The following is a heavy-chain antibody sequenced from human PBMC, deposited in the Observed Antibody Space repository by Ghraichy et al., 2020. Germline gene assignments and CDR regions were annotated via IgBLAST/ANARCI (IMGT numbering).Heavy chain of an antibody. CDR1: GFTLSSNS. CDR3: ARVYCSSSRCFWGGSQNAFDI. D-gene: IGHD2-15*01. Sequence: GGSLRLSCAASGFTLSSNSMTWVRQAPGKGLEWVSSITSSSSYIYYADSVKGRFTISRDNAKNSLYLQMNSLRAEDTAVYYCARVYCSSSRCFWGGSQNAFDIWGQGTMVTVSS. J-gene: IGHJ3*02. CDR2: ITSSSSYI. V-gene: IGHV3-21*01.